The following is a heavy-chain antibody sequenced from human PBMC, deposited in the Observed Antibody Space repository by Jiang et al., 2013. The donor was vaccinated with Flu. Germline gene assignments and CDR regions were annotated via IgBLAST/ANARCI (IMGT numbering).Heavy chain of an antibody. V-gene: IGHV6-1*01. CDR1: GDSVSSNRAA. D-gene: IGHD6-13*01. Sequence: SQTLSLTCAISGDSVSSNRAAWSWIRQSPSRGLEWLGRTYYRSKWYNDYALSVKSRITIDPDTSKNQFSLQLDSVTPEDTAVYYCAREVAAGWDYWGQGTLVTVSS. J-gene: IGHJ4*02. CDR3: AREVAAGWDY. CDR2: TYYRSKWYN.